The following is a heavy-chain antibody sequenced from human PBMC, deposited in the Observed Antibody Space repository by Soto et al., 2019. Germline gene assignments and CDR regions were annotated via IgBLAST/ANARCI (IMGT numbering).Heavy chain of an antibody. D-gene: IGHD2-21*01. J-gene: IGHJ6*02. CDR3: ARRIPFGYGMDV. CDR1: GYTFTSYD. CDR2: MNPNIDNT. V-gene: IGHV1-8*01. Sequence: ASVKVSCKASGYTFTSYDINWVRQATGQGLEWMGWMNPNIDNTDYASSVKGRFTISRDNSKNTLYLQMGSLRAEDMAVYYCARRIPFGYGMDVWGQGTTVTVSS.